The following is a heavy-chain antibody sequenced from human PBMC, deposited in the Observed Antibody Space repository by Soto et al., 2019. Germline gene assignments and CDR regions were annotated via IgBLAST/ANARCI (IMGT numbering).Heavy chain of an antibody. CDR1: GYSFTSYW. Sequence: EVQLVQSGAEVKKPGESLRISCKGSGYSFTSYWISWVRQMPGKGLEWMGRIDPSDSYTNYSPSFQGHVTISADKSISTAYLQRSSLKASDTAMYYCARRGRRNIYYYGMDVWGQGTTVTVSS. V-gene: IGHV5-10-1*03. CDR2: IDPSDSYT. CDR3: ARRGRRNIYYYGMDV. J-gene: IGHJ6*02.